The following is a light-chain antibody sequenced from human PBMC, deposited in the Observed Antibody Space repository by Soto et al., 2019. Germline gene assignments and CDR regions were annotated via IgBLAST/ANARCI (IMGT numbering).Light chain of an antibody. Sequence: QSVLTQPASVSGSPGQSITISCTGSGNDVGLYNYVSWYQQHPGKAPKLVISDVTNRPSGVSDRFSGSKSGNTAFLTISGLQAEDEADYYCSSYTITATLFGRGTKLTVL. CDR1: GNDVGLYNY. CDR2: DVT. J-gene: IGLJ2*01. CDR3: SSYTITATL. V-gene: IGLV2-14*03.